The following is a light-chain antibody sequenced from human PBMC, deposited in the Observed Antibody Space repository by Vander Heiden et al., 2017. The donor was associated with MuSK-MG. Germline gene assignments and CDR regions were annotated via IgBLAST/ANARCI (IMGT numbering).Light chain of an antibody. CDR3: QQYGGLPLT. CDR2: GAS. Sequence: VLTQSPGILSLSPGEGATLSCNSSQSVTFNYLAWYQRKPGQAPRLLVYGASTRAAGIPDGFSGSGSGTDFTLTISRLEPEDFAVYFCQQYGGLPLTFGGGTKVEIK. V-gene: IGKV3-20*01. J-gene: IGKJ4*01. CDR1: QSVTFNY.